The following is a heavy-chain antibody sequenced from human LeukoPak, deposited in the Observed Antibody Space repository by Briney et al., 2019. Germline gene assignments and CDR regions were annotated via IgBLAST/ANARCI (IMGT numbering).Heavy chain of an antibody. CDR1: GFTFSSYG. D-gene: IGHD6-13*01. Sequence: GGSLRLSCAASGFTFSSYGMHWVRQAPGKGLEWVSVIWYDGSNKYYADSVKGRFTISRDNSKTTLYLQMNSLRAEDTAVYYCAKELAADYWGQGTLVTVSS. CDR2: IWYDGSNK. CDR3: AKELAADY. V-gene: IGHV3-33*06. J-gene: IGHJ4*02.